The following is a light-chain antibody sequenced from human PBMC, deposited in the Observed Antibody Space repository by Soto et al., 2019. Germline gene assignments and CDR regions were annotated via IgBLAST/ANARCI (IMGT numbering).Light chain of an antibody. J-gene: IGLJ2*01. Sequence: YELTQPPSVSVAPGQTARITCGGNNIGGKSVHWYQQKPGQAPALVVYDDSDRPSGIPERISGSNSGNTATLTISRVEVGDEADYYCQVWDSSREHVVFGGGTKVTVL. CDR2: DDS. CDR1: NIGGKS. CDR3: QVWDSSREHVV. V-gene: IGLV3-21*02.